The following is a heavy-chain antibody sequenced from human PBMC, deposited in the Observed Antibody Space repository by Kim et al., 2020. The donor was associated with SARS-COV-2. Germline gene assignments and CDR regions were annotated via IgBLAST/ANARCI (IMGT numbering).Heavy chain of an antibody. CDR2: YN. V-gene: IGHV6-1*01. Sequence: YNDNAVSVKSRITTNPDTSKNQFSLQLNSVTPEDTAVYYCARDSVRHFDYWGQGTLVTVSS. J-gene: IGHJ4*02. CDR3: ARDSVRHFDY. D-gene: IGHD6-6*01.